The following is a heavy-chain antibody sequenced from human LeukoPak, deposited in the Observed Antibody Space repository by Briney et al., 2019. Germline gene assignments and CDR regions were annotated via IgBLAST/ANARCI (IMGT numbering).Heavy chain of an antibody. CDR3: ARLRRNTDSSGFFYYYDY. V-gene: IGHV3-21*06. J-gene: IGHJ4*02. CDR1: GFTFSSYA. CDR2: INTVSSYI. D-gene: IGHD3-22*01. Sequence: GGSLRLSCAASGFTFSSYAMSWVRQAPGKGLEWVSSINTVSSYIYYADSLKGRFTISRDNAKNSVYLQMDSLRAEDSAVYYCARLRRNTDSSGFFYYYDYWGQGTLVTVSS.